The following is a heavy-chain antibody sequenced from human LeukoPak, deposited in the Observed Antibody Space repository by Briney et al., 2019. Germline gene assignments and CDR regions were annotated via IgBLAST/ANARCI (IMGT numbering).Heavy chain of an antibody. CDR3: ARGATEWELHY. V-gene: IGHV4-59*01. CDR1: GGSISSYY. D-gene: IGHD1-26*01. Sequence: SETLSLTCTVSGGSISSYYWSWIRQPPGKGLEWIGYIYYSGSTNYNPSLKSRVTISVDTSKNQFSLKLSSVTAADTAVYYCARGATEWELHYWGQGTLVTVSS. J-gene: IGHJ4*02. CDR2: IYYSGST.